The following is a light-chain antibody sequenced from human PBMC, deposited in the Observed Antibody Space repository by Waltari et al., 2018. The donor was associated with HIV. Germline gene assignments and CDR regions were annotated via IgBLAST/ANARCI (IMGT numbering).Light chain of an antibody. Sequence: QSVLTQRPSASGTPGQRVTISCSGSSSNIGSNTVKWYQQLPGTAPKPLIYSNNQRPSGVPDRFSGSKSGTSASLAISGLQSEDEADYYCAAWDDSLNGVVFGGGTKLTVL. J-gene: IGLJ2*01. CDR3: AAWDDSLNGVV. CDR1: SSNIGSNT. CDR2: SNN. V-gene: IGLV1-44*01.